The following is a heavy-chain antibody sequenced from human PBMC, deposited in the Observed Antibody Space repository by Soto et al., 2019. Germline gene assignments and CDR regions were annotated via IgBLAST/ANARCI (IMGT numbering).Heavy chain of an antibody. J-gene: IGHJ4*02. D-gene: IGHD3-22*01. V-gene: IGHV4-59*08. CDR3: ASLYYYDSSGYWYYFDY. Sequence: SETLSLTCTVSGGSISSYYWSWIRQPPGKGLEWIGYIYYSGSTYYNPSLKSRVTISLYTSRKQFSLELSSVTAADTAVYYCASLYYYDSSGYWYYFDYWGQGTLVTVSS. CDR2: IYYSGST. CDR1: GGSISSYY.